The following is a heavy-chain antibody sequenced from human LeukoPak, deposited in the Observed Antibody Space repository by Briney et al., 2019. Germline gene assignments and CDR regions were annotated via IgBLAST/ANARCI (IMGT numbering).Heavy chain of an antibody. D-gene: IGHD2-2*01. Sequence: MPSETLSLTCAVYGGSFSGYYWNWIRQPPGKGLEWIGEINHSGSTNNNPSLKSRVTISVDTSKSQFSLKLSSVTAADTAVYYCARGPPAKPGTGYYYGMDVWGQGTTVTVSS. CDR2: INHSGST. CDR3: ARGPPAKPGTGYYYGMDV. V-gene: IGHV4-34*01. CDR1: GGSFSGYY. J-gene: IGHJ6*02.